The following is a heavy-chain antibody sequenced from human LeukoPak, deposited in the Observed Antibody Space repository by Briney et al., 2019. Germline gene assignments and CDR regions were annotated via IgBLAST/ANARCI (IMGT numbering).Heavy chain of an antibody. CDR1: GFTFSSYG. D-gene: IGHD1-26*01. J-gene: IGHJ4*02. V-gene: IGHV3-30*02. CDR3: ASGGTYSGYFSY. Sequence: GGSLRLSCAASGFTFSSYGMHWVRQAPGKGLEWVAFIRYDGSNKYYADSVKGRFTISRDNSKNTLYLQMNSLRREDTSVYYCASGGTYSGYFSYWGQGTLVIVSS. CDR2: IRYDGSNK.